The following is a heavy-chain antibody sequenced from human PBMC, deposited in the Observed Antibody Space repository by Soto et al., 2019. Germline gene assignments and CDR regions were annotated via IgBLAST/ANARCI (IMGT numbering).Heavy chain of an antibody. CDR2: INPHGGST. J-gene: IGHJ5*02. D-gene: IGHD3-3*01. CDR1: GDTFTSYY. V-gene: IGHV1-46*01. CDR3: ARSAGGNFGIIIEGSNWFDP. Sequence: ASVTVSCTAAGDTFTSYYLNWVRQDTGQGLEWMGVINPHGGSTKYAQKFQCRITMTRDTSRSTVYMELGSLRSDDTAIYYCARSAGGNFGIIIEGSNWFDPWGQGTLVTFSS.